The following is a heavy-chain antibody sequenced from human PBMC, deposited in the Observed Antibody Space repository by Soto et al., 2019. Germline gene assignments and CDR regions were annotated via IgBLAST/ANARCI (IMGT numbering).Heavy chain of an antibody. D-gene: IGHD2-8*01. CDR1: GYTFTSYG. V-gene: IGHV1-18*01. Sequence: RASVKVSCKASGYTFTSYGISWVRQAPGQGLEWMGWISAYNGNTNYAQKLQGRVTMTTDTSTSTAYMELRSLRSDDTAVYYCAREEYCTNGVSYPYYYYGMDVWGQGTTVTVSS. CDR3: AREEYCTNGVSYPYYYYGMDV. CDR2: ISAYNGNT. J-gene: IGHJ6*02.